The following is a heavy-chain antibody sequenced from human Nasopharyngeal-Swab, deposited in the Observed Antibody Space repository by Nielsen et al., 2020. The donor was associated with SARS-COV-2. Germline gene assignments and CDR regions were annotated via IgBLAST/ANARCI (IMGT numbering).Heavy chain of an antibody. J-gene: IGHJ1*01. CDR1: GFSFASYA. V-gene: IGHV3-23*01. CDR2: IRYDGGRT. Sequence: GESLKISCVASGFSFASYAMNWVRQAPGKGLEWVSAIRYDGGRTDYADSVKGRFTISRDNSKNTLFLQMDSLTAEDTAVYYCARDLGGGYCTTTNCPGSWGQGTLVTVSS. CDR3: ARDLGGGYCTTTNCPGS. D-gene: IGHD2-2*01.